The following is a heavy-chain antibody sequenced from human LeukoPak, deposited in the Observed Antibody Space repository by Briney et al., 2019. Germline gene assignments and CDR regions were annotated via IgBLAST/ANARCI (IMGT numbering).Heavy chain of an antibody. CDR1: GFTFSTFW. D-gene: IGHD5-18*01. Sequence: GGSLRLSCAASGFTFSTFWMSWVRQAPGKGLEWVAKIKQDGSEKYYVDSVKGRFTISRDNAKRSMYLQMNSLRAEDTAVYYCARDAGIHIRSGILDYWGQGTLVTVSS. CDR2: IKQDGSEK. CDR3: ARDAGIHIRSGILDY. J-gene: IGHJ4*02. V-gene: IGHV3-7*01.